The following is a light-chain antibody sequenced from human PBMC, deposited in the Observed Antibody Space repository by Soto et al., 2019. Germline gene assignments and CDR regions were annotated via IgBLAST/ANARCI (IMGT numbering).Light chain of an antibody. CDR1: PSNIGANY. CDR2: RND. CDR3: AAWDDGRTAL. Sequence: QSVLTQAPSASAAPGQTVTIFCSGSPSNIGANYVFWYQHRPGTAPKLLIYRNDQRPSGVPDRFSGSKSGTSASLAISGLRAEDEADYYCAAWDDGRTALFGRGTKLTVL. J-gene: IGLJ3*02. V-gene: IGLV1-47*01.